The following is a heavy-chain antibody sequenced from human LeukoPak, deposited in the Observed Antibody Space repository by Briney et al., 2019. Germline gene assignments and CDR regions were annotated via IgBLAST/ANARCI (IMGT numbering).Heavy chain of an antibody. V-gene: IGHV3-23*01. Sequence: GGSLRLSCAASRFTFSNYVMHWVRQAPGKGLEWASAISGSGGSTYYADSVKGRFTTSRDNSKNTLYLQMNSLRVEDTAIYYCARDPSTLLPTDDSWGQGTLVAVSS. CDR2: ISGSGGST. D-gene: IGHD2-2*01. J-gene: IGHJ4*02. CDR3: ARDPSTLLPTDDS. CDR1: RFTFSNYV.